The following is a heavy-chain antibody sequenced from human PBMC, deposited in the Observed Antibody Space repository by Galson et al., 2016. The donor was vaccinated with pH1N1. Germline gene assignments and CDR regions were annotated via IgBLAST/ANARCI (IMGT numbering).Heavy chain of an antibody. J-gene: IGHJ4*02. CDR2: IYTSGST. D-gene: IGHD1-26*01. CDR1: GGSISSGSYY. CDR3: ARVVTWELGYYFDY. V-gene: IGHV4-61*09. Sequence: LSLTCTVSGGSISSGSYYWSWIRQPAGKGLEWIGYIYTSGSTNYNPSLKSRVIISVDTSKNQFSLKLSSVTVADTAVYYCARVVTWELGYYFDYWGQGTLVTVSS.